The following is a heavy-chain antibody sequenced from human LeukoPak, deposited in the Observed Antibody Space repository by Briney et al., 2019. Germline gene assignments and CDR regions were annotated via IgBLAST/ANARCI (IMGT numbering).Heavy chain of an antibody. CDR3: ARDLSRQNYGMDV. Sequence: SETLSLTCTVSGGSISSYYWSWIRQPAGKGLEWIGRIYTSGSTNHNPSLKSRVTMSVDTSKNQFSLQLNSVTPEDTAVYYCARDLSRQNYGMDVWGQGTTVTVSS. V-gene: IGHV4-4*07. D-gene: IGHD6-6*01. CDR1: GGSISSYY. J-gene: IGHJ6*02. CDR2: IYTSGST.